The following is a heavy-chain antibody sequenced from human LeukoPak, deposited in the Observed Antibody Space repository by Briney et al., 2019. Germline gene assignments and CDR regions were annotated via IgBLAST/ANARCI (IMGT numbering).Heavy chain of an antibody. CDR3: ARDYRYCSSTSCYTVNYFDY. D-gene: IGHD2-2*02. V-gene: IGHV3-30-3*01. Sequence: GGSLRLFCAASGFTLSSYAMHWVRQAPGKGLEWVAVISYDGSNKYYADSVKGRFTISRDNSKNTLYLQMNSLRAEDTAVYYCARDYRYCSSTSCYTVNYFDYWGQGTLVTVSS. CDR1: GFTLSSYA. J-gene: IGHJ4*02. CDR2: ISYDGSNK.